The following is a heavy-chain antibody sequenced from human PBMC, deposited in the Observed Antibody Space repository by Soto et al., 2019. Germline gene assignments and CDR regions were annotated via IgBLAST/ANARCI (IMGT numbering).Heavy chain of an antibody. CDR1: GGSISSGDYY. CDR2: IYYSGST. Sequence: QVQLQESGPGLVKPSQTLSLTCTVSGGSISSGDYYWSWIRQPPGKGLEWIGYIYYSGSTYYNPSLKSRVTIAVDTSKNQFSLKLSSVTAADTAVYYCARVKGERGMIAAPYWFDPWGQGTLVTVSS. D-gene: IGHD6-6*01. J-gene: IGHJ5*02. V-gene: IGHV4-30-4*01. CDR3: ARVKGERGMIAAPYWFDP.